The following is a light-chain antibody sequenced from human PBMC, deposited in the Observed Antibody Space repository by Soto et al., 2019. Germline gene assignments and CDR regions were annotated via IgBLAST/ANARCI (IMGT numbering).Light chain of an antibody. J-gene: IGKJ5*01. CDR2: AAS. Sequence: DIQMTQSTSSVSASVGDRVTITCRSSHGLSGCLACYQQKPGKAPKLLIYAASNMQSGVPSRFSGSGSGTDFTLTISSLQPEDFPNYYCQQANGFPLTFGQATRLQIK. V-gene: IGKV1D-12*01. CDR3: QQANGFPLT. CDR1: HGLSGC.